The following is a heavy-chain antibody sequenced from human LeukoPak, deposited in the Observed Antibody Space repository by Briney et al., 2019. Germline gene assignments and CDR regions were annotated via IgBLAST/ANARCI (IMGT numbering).Heavy chain of an antibody. CDR2: ISDGAGGRT. Sequence: GGSLRLSCAASGFTFSNYAMNWVRQAPGKGLEWVSAISDGAGGRTYYTDSVKGRFTISRDNSKNTLYLQMNSVRAEDTAVYFCARDFWNEPSKYFDYWGQGTLVTVSS. D-gene: IGHD3-3*01. J-gene: IGHJ4*02. CDR1: GFTFSNYA. CDR3: ARDFWNEPSKYFDY. V-gene: IGHV3-23*01.